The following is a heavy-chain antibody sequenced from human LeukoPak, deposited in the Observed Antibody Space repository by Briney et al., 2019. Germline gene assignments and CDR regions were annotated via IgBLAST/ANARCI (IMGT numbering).Heavy chain of an antibody. J-gene: IGHJ4*02. CDR3: ASRSMQWLAFDY. CDR2: IYYSGST. CDR1: GGSISSGGYY. Sequence: SQTLSLTCTVSGGSISSGGYYWSWIRQHPGKGLEWIGYIYYSGSTYYNPSLKSRVTISVDTSKNQFSLKLSSVTAADTAVYYCASRSMQWLAFDYWGQGTLVTVSS. V-gene: IGHV4-31*03. D-gene: IGHD6-19*01.